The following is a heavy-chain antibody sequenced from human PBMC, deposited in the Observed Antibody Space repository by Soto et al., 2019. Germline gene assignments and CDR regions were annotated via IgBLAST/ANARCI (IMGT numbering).Heavy chain of an antibody. D-gene: IGHD6-19*01. V-gene: IGHV4-34*01. CDR2: INHSGST. CDR1: YGSFSGYY. Sequence: SETLSLTWSFYYGSFSGYYLSLIRHHPVKVLEWIGEINHSGSTNYNPSLKSRVTISVDTSKNQFSLKLSSVTAADTAVYYCARHLPKEWLVRDYYYGMDVWGQGTTVTVSS. CDR3: ARHLPKEWLVRDYYYGMDV. J-gene: IGHJ6*02.